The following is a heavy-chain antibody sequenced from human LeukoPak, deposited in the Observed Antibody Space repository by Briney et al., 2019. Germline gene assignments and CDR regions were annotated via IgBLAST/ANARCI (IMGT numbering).Heavy chain of an antibody. Sequence: GGSLRLSCTASGFSFSSYAMTWVRQAPGKGLEWVSALSGTGGTRYYANSVKGRFTISRDNSKNTVYLQMNSLRADDTAVYYCAKDRFGTYYFLDSWGQGTLVTVSS. V-gene: IGHV3-23*01. D-gene: IGHD3-10*01. J-gene: IGHJ4*02. CDR1: GFSFSSYA. CDR3: AKDRFGTYYFLDS. CDR2: LSGTGGTR.